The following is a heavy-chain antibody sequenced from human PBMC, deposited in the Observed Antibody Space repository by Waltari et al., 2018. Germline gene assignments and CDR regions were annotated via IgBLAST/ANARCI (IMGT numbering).Heavy chain of an antibody. V-gene: IGHV3-21*01. D-gene: IGHD3-10*01. CDR1: GFTFSGYS. CDR2: ISSSSSYI. CDR3: ARDPPGGSP. Sequence: EVQLVESGGGLVKPGGSLSTSCAASGFTFSGYSTNWVRQAPGKGLEWVSSISSSSSYIYYADSVKGRFTISRDNAKNSLYLQMNSLRAEDTAVYYCARDPPGGSPWGQGTLVTVSS. J-gene: IGHJ5*02.